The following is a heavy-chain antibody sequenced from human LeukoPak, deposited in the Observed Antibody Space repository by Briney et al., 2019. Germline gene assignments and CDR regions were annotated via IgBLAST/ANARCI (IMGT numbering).Heavy chain of an antibody. V-gene: IGHV1-69*13. CDR3: ARTTGYSSGWYGGGFDY. CDR2: IIPIFGTA. CDR1: GGTFSSYA. J-gene: IGHJ4*02. D-gene: IGHD6-19*01. Sequence: SVKVSCKASGGTFSSYAISWVRQAPGQGLEWMGGIIPIFGTANYAQKFQGRVTITADESTSTAYMELRSLRSDDTAVYYCARTTGYSSGWYGGGFDYWGQGTLVTVSS.